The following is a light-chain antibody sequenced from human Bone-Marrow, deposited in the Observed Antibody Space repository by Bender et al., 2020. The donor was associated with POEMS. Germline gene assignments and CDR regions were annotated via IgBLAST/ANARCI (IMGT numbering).Light chain of an antibody. V-gene: IGLV2-23*01. CDR3: CSYATTFTLI. J-gene: IGLJ2*01. CDR1: SSDVGSYNL. Sequence: QSALTQPASVSGSPGQSITISCTGTSSDVGSYNLVSWYQQYPGKAPKLMIYEGSRRPSGVPNRFSGSKSGNTASLTISGLQAEDEADYYCCSYATTFTLIFGGGTKLTVI. CDR2: EGS.